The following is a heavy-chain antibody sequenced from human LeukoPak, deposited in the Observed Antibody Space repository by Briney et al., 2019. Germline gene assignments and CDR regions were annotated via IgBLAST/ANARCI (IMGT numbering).Heavy chain of an antibody. D-gene: IGHD2-21*02. J-gene: IGHJ3*01. CDR3: ARDFYPYCGGDCPNAFDL. CDR2: IGSSGNAI. CDR1: GFPFSDYY. Sequence: PGGSLRLSCEASGFPFSDYYMSWIRQAPGKGLEWISYIGSSGNAIYYADSVQGRFTISRVNDKNSLYLQMNNLRGDDTAVYYCARDFYPYCGGDCPNAFDLWGQGTEVIVSS. V-gene: IGHV3-11*01.